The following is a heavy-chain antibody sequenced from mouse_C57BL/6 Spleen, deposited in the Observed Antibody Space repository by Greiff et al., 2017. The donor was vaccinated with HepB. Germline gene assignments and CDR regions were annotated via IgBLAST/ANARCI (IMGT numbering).Heavy chain of an antibody. Sequence: EVMLVESGGGLVKPGGSLKLSCAASGFTFSSYAMSWVRQTPEKRLEWVATISDGGSYTYYPDNVKGRFTISRDNAKYNLYLQMSHLKSEDTAMYYCARVYSNYPHAMDYWGQGTSVTVSS. CDR2: ISDGGSYT. CDR1: GFTFSSYA. D-gene: IGHD2-5*01. J-gene: IGHJ4*01. CDR3: ARVYSNYPHAMDY. V-gene: IGHV5-4*03.